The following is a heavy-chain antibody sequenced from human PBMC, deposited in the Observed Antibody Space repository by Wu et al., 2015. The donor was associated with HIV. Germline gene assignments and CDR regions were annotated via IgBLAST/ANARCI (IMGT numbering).Heavy chain of an antibody. D-gene: IGHD3-16*02. J-gene: IGHJ4*02. CDR2: INPNSGGT. V-gene: IGHV1-2*02. Sequence: QVQLVQSGAEVKKPGASVKVSCKASGYTFTGYYMHWVRQAPGQGLEWMGWINPNSGGTNYAQKLQGRVTMTTDTSTSTAYMELRSLRSDDTAVYYCARDRAYDYVWGSYRDYWGQGTLVTVSS. CDR3: ARDRAYDYVWGSYRDY. CDR1: GYTFTGYY.